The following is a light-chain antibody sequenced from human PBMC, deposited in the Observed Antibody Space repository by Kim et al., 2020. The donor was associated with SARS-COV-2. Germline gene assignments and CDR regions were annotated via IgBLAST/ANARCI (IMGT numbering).Light chain of an antibody. CDR2: DAS. CDR1: QSVSSY. V-gene: IGKV3-11*01. CDR3: QQRGNWPLT. J-gene: IGKJ4*01. Sequence: EIVLTQSPATLSLSPGERATLSCRASQSVSSYLAWYQQKPGQAPRLLIYDASNRATGIPAMFSGSGSGTDFTLTIGSLEPEDFAVYYCQQRGNWPLTFGGGTKVDIK.